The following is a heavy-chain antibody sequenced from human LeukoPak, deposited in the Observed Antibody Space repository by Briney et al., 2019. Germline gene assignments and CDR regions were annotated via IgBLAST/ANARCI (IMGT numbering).Heavy chain of an antibody. CDR3: ARETSQKGAHYMDV. CDR1: GGSISPYY. Sequence: SETLSLTCTVSGGSISPYYWSWIRQSPGKGLEWIGYIYYSGNTYYNPSLKSRVTISVDTSKNQFSLKLSSVTAADTAVYYCARETSQKGAHYMDVWGKGTTVTISS. D-gene: IGHD3-16*01. CDR2: IYYSGNT. V-gene: IGHV4-59*01. J-gene: IGHJ6*03.